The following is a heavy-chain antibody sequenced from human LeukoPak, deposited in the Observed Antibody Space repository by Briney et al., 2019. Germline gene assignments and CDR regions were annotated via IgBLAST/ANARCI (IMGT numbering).Heavy chain of an antibody. CDR3: ARDPSYSSGWYYFDY. Sequence: ASVKVSCKASGYTFTSYYMHWVRQAPGQGLEWMGIINPSGGSTSYAQKFQGRVTMTWDTSTSTVYMELSSLRSEDMAVYYCARDPSYSSGWYYFDYWGQGTLVTVSS. CDR2: INPSGGST. CDR1: GYTFTSYY. J-gene: IGHJ4*02. V-gene: IGHV1-46*01. D-gene: IGHD6-19*01.